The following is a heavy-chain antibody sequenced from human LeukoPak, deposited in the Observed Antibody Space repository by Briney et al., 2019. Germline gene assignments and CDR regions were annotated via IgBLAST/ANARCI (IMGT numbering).Heavy chain of an antibody. CDR2: INPLTGNT. CDR1: RYTFTGYY. V-gene: IGHV1-2*02. Sequence: APVKPSGTPARYTFTGYYTHSFPQAPGHQLECMGWINPLTGNTKSAQKFTPRGTITRATSTSPAYMGLSKRTPDETAVYYCARDKRPARAASFDIWGQGTLVTVSS. J-gene: IGHJ3*02. CDR3: ARDKRPARAASFDI. D-gene: IGHD2-15*01.